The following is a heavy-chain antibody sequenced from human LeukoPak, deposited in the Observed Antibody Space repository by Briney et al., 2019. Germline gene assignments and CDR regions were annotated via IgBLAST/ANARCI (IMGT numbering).Heavy chain of an antibody. CDR2: ISGSGGST. Sequence: GGSLRLSCAASGFTLSSYEMNWVRQAPGKGLEWVSAISGSGGSTYYADSVKGRFTISRDNSKNTLYLQMNSLRAADTAVYYCAKTLYNYGYVPFDYWGQGTLVTVSS. V-gene: IGHV3-23*01. J-gene: IGHJ4*02. CDR1: GFTLSSYE. CDR3: AKTLYNYGYVPFDY. D-gene: IGHD5-18*01.